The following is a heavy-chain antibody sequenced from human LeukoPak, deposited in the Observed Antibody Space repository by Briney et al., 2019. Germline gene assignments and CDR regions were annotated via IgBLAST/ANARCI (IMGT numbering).Heavy chain of an antibody. V-gene: IGHV4-34*01. Sequence: SETLSLTCAVYGGSFSGYYWGWIRQPPGKGLEWIGEINHSGSTNYNPSLKSRVTISVDTSKNQFSLKLSSVTAADTAVYYCARGASRGDTAMVSPLYYYGMDVWGQGTTVTVSS. CDR2: INHSGST. J-gene: IGHJ6*02. CDR1: GGSFSGYY. CDR3: ARGASRGDTAMVSPLYYYGMDV. D-gene: IGHD5-18*01.